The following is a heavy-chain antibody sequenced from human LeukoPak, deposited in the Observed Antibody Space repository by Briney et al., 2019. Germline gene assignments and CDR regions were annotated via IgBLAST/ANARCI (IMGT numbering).Heavy chain of an antibody. Sequence: PGGSLRLSCAASEFTFTSYAFHWVRQAPGKGLEWVANIKQDGSEKYYVDSVKGRFTLSRDNAKNSLYLQMNSLRAEDTAVYYCARDRRRTGTPYFDYWGQGSLVTVSS. V-gene: IGHV3-7*01. D-gene: IGHD1-1*01. CDR1: EFTFTSYA. CDR3: ARDRRRTGTPYFDY. J-gene: IGHJ4*02. CDR2: IKQDGSEK.